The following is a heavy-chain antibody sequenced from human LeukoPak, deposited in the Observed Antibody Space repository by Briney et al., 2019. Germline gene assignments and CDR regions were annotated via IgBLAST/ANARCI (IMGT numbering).Heavy chain of an antibody. CDR2: INPSAGTT. CDR1: GYTFSTFY. CDR3: AAADAVAATKSFDF. V-gene: IGHV1-46*01. J-gene: IGHJ4*02. Sequence: ASVKVSCKPSGYTFSTFYMHWVRQAPGQGLEWMGRINPSAGTTTYEQKFQGRVSMTRDTSTSTVYMELSSLRSEDTAVYYCAAADAVAATKSFDFWGQGTLVSVSS. D-gene: IGHD6-19*01.